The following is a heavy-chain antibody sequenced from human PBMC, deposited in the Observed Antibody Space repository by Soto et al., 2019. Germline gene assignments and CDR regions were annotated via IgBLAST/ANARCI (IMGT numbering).Heavy chain of an antibody. CDR2: IYYSGST. J-gene: IGHJ3*02. D-gene: IGHD2-15*01. Sequence: SVTLYLTCTVSGGSISSYYWSWIRQPPGKGLEWIGYIYYSGSTNYNPSLKSRATISVDTSKNQFSLKLSSVTAADTAVYYCAREVGGADAFDIWGQGTMVT. CDR3: AREVGGADAFDI. V-gene: IGHV4-59*01. CDR1: GGSISSYY.